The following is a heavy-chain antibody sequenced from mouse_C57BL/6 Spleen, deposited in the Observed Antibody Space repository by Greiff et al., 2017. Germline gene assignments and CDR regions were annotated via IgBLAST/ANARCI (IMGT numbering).Heavy chain of an antibody. V-gene: IGHV1-59*01. CDR3: ERWGRGGKGD. CDR2: IDPSDSYT. CDR1: GYTFTSYW. J-gene: IGHJ2*01. Sequence: QVQLQQPGAELVRPGTSVKLSCKASGYTFTSYWMHWVKQRPGQGLEWIGVIDPSDSYTNYNQKFKGKATLTVDTSSSTAYMQLSSLTSEDSAVYYCERWGRGGKGDWGQGTTLTVAS.